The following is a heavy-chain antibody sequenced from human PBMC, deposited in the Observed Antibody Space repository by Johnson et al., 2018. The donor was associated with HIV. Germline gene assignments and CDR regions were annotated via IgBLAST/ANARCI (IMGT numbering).Heavy chain of an antibody. CDR3: ASAYYDSSDFYKNAFDI. Sequence: QLVESGGGVVQPGRSLRLSCVASGFTFDDYAMHWVRQAPGKGLEWVSGISWNSGSIGYADSVKGRFTISRDNAKNSLYLQMNSLRAEDTAVYYCASAYYDSSDFYKNAFDIWGQGTMVTVSS. CDR1: GFTFDDYA. D-gene: IGHD3-22*01. CDR2: ISWNSGSI. V-gene: IGHV3-9*01. J-gene: IGHJ3*02.